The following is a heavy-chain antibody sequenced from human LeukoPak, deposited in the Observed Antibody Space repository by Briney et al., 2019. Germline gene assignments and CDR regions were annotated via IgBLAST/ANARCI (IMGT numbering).Heavy chain of an antibody. D-gene: IGHD3-10*01. V-gene: IGHV3-53*04. J-gene: IGHJ4*02. CDR1: GFTVSSNY. CDR2: IYSGGST. Sequence: GGSLRLSCAASGFTVSSNYMSWVRQAPGKGLEGGSVIYSGGSTYYADSVKGRFTISRHKSKNTLYLKMKSLRAEDTAVYYCARTMVRGVISSSYYFDYWGQGTLVTVSS. CDR3: ARTMVRGVISSSYYFDY.